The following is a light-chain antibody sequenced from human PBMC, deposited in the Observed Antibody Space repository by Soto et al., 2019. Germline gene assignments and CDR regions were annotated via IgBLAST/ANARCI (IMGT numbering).Light chain of an antibody. Sequence: EIVLTQSPGTLSLSPGEGGTLSCRASQSISSSYLAWYQQTPGQSPRLLIYAASSRATGIPDRFSGSGSGTDFTLTISRLEPEDFAVYYCQLYGGSHMFTFGQGTKLEIK. CDR3: QLYGGSHMFT. J-gene: IGKJ2*01. CDR2: AAS. CDR1: QSISSSY. V-gene: IGKV3-20*01.